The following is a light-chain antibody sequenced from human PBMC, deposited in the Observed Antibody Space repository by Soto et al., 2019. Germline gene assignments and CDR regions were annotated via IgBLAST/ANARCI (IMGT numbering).Light chain of an antibody. V-gene: IGLV2-14*03. CDR1: SSDVGGYNY. CDR2: DVS. J-gene: IGLJ1*01. Sequence: QSVLTQPASVSGSTGRSITISCTGTSSDVGGYNYVSWYQHHPGKAPKLMIYDVSNRPSGVSNRFSGSKSGNTASLTISGLQPEDEADYYCSSYTTSNTRQIVFGTGTKVTVL. CDR3: SSYTTSNTRQIV.